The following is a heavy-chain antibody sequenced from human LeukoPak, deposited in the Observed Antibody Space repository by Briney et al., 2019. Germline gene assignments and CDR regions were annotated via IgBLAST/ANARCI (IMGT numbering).Heavy chain of an antibody. D-gene: IGHD2/OR15-2a*01. J-gene: IGHJ4*02. CDR2: IKHSGST. CDR1: GGSFSGYY. V-gene: IGHV4-34*01. Sequence: SETLSLTCAVYGGSFSGYYWSWIRQPPGKGLEWIGEIKHSGSTNYNPSLKSRVTISVDTSKNQFSLKLSSVTAADTAVYYCARGAPSTSVDYWGQGALVTVSS. CDR3: ARGAPSTSVDY.